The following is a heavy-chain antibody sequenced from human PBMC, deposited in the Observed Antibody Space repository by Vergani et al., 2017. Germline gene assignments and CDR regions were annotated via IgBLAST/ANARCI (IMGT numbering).Heavy chain of an antibody. CDR2: IWYDGSTK. Sequence: QVQLVESGGGVVQPGRSLRLSCAASGFTFSSYGMHWVRQAPGKGLEWVAVIWYDGSTKYYADSVKGRFTISRDNSKNTRYLQMNSLRAGDTAVYYCARSVLGRACGELLRPGGSGGSYRGMDVWGQGTTVTVSS. D-gene: IGHD3-10*01. CDR3: ARSVLGRACGELLRPGGSGGSYRGMDV. CDR1: GFTFSSYG. V-gene: IGHV3-33*01. J-gene: IGHJ6*02.